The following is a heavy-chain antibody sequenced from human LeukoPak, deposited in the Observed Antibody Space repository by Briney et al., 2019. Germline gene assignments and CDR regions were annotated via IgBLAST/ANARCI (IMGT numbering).Heavy chain of an antibody. CDR1: AFTFSTYT. Sequence: GGSLRLSCAASAFTFSTYTMNWVRQAPGKGLEWVSSISSSSSYIYHADSVKGRFTVSRDNAKNSLYMQMNSLRVEDTAVYYCAREKGLRYFDHWGQGTVVTVSS. V-gene: IGHV3-21*01. CDR2: ISSSSSYI. J-gene: IGHJ4*02. CDR3: AREKGLRYFDH. D-gene: IGHD3-9*01.